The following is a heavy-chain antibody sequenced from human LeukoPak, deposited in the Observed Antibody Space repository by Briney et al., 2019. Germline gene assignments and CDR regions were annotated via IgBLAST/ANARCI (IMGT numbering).Heavy chain of an antibody. CDR3: ARKWLPNAFDI. D-gene: IGHD5-12*01. Sequence: GGSLRLSCAASGFTFDDFCMSWVRQVPGEGLEWVSCINWNGGRTGYADSVKGRFTISRDNAKKSLYLQMNSLRAEDTALYYCARKWLPNAFDIWGQGAMVTVSS. CDR2: INWNGGRT. J-gene: IGHJ3*02. V-gene: IGHV3-20*04. CDR1: GFTFDDFC.